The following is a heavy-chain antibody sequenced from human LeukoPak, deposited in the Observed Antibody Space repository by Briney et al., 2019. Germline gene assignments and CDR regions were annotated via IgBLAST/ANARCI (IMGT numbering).Heavy chain of an antibody. D-gene: IGHD2-15*01. CDR3: ARVGSAFDI. Sequence: SETLSLTCTVSGYSISSGYYWSWIRQPPGKGLEWIGYIYYSGSTNYNPSLKSRVTISVDTSKNQFSLKLSSVTAADTAVYYCARVGSAFDIWGQGTMVTVSS. J-gene: IGHJ3*02. CDR1: GYSISSGYY. CDR2: IYYSGST. V-gene: IGHV4-61*01.